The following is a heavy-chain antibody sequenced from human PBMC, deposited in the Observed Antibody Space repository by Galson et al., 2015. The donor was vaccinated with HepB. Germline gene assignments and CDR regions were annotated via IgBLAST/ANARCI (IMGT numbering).Heavy chain of an antibody. CDR1: GFTFSSYA. V-gene: IGHV3-30-3*01. J-gene: IGHJ4*02. CDR2: ISYDGSNK. Sequence: SLRLSCAASGFTFSSYAMHWVRQAPGKGLEWVAVISYDGSNKYYADSVKGRFTISRDNSKNTLYLQMNSLRAEDTAVYYCAREIVRESPLTDYWGQGTLVTVSS. CDR3: AREIVRESPLTDY. D-gene: IGHD3-10*01.